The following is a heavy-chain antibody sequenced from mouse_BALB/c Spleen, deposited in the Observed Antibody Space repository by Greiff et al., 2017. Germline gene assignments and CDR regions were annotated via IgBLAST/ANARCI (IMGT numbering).Heavy chain of an antibody. CDR1: GFTFSDYY. CDR3: ARGGVYRYDGYFDV. Sequence: EVKVVESGGGLVKPGGSLKLSCAASGFTFSDYYMYWVRQTPEKRLEWVATISDGGSYTYYPDSVKGRFTISRDNAKNNLYLQMSSLKSEDTAMYYCARGGVYRYDGYFDVWGAGTTVTVSS. V-gene: IGHV5-4*02. D-gene: IGHD2-14*01. J-gene: IGHJ1*01. CDR2: ISDGGSYT.